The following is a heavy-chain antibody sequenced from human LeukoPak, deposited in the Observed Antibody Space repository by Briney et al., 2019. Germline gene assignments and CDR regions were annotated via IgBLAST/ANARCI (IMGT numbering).Heavy chain of an antibody. CDR2: IYNYGGT. CDR1: GDSISNYY. Sequence: SETLSLTCTVSGDSISNYYWSWIRQPPGKGLEWIGYIYNYGGTNYNPSLKRRVTISLDTSKNQLSLKLNSVTAADTAFYYCARSQQLVRSFDCWGQGTLVTVSS. D-gene: IGHD6-13*01. CDR3: ARSQQLVRSFDC. J-gene: IGHJ4*02. V-gene: IGHV4-59*01.